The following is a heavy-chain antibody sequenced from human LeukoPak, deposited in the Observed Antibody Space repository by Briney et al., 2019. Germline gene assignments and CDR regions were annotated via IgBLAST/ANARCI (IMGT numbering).Heavy chain of an antibody. Sequence: GASVKVSCKASVYSFTRYAISWVRQAPGQGLEWMGWISTYNGDTNCAQRLQGRVTMTTDTSTSAAYMELRSLRSDDTPVYYCARDKELLAVVAHDAFDIWGQGTMVTVSS. D-gene: IGHD3-3*02. V-gene: IGHV1-18*01. J-gene: IGHJ3*02. CDR2: ISTYNGDT. CDR3: ARDKELLAVVAHDAFDI. CDR1: VYSFTRYA.